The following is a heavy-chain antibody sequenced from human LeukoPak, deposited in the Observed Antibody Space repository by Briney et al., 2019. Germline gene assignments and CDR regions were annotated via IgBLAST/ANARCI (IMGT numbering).Heavy chain of an antibody. CDR1: GYTFTGYY. J-gene: IGHJ4*02. CDR2: INPNSGGT. Sequence: GASVKVSCKASGYTFTGYYMHWVRQAPGQGLEWMGWINPNSGGTNYAQKFQGRVTMTRDTSIGTAYMELSRLRSDDTAVYYCARDADSSGYPHYWGQGTLVTVSS. CDR3: ARDADSSGYPHY. V-gene: IGHV1-2*02. D-gene: IGHD3-22*01.